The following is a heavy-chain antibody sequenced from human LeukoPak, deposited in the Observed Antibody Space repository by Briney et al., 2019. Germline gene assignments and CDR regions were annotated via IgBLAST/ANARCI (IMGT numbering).Heavy chain of an antibody. Sequence: GRSLRLSCAASGFTFSSYAMHWVRQAPGKGLGWVAVISYDGSNKYYADSVKGRFTISRDNSKNTLYLQMNSLRAEDTAVYYCARDGLNAFDIWGQGTMVTVSS. CDR3: ARDGLNAFDI. CDR1: GFTFSSYA. CDR2: ISYDGSNK. J-gene: IGHJ3*02. V-gene: IGHV3-30*04.